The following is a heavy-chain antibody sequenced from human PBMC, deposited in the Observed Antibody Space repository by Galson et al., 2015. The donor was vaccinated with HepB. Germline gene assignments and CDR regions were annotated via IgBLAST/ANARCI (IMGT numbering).Heavy chain of an antibody. CDR2: TSGSGNTI. V-gene: IGHV3-48*02. CDR1: GFTFSHYS. CDR3: ARDWPLYSGSFSFDY. Sequence: SLRLSCAASGFTFSHYSMHWVRQAPGKGLEWLSYTSGSGNTIYYGDSAKGRFTISRDNAKNSLYLRMNSLRDEDTAVYYCARDWPLYSGSFSFDYWGQGTLVTVSS. D-gene: IGHD1-26*01. J-gene: IGHJ4*02.